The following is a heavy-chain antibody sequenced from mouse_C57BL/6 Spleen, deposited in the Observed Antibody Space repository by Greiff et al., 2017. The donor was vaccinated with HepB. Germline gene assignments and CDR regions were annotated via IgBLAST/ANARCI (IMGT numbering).Heavy chain of an antibody. CDR2: IDPEDGDT. CDR3: TTPVYYGSSHYAMDY. D-gene: IGHD1-1*01. V-gene: IGHV14-1*01. J-gene: IGHJ4*01. CDR1: GFNIKDYY. Sequence: VQLKQSGAELVRPGASVKLSCTASGFNIKDYYMHWVKQRPEQGLEWIGRIDPEDGDTEYAPKFQGKATMTADTSSNTAYLQLSSLTSEDTAVYYCTTPVYYGSSHYAMDYWGQGTSVTVSS.